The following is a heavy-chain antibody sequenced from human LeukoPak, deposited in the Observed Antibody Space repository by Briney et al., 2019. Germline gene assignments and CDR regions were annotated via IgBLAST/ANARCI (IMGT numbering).Heavy chain of an antibody. CDR1: GFTLSWFL. Sequence: GGSLRLSCAASGFTLSWFLMSWGRPAPGKGPEWVANIKKDGSEKNYVDSVKGRFTVSRDIPNNSLYLQMNSLRAEDTAVYYCARGLHYYYYGMDVWGQGTTVTVSS. CDR2: IKKDGSEK. D-gene: IGHD3-10*01. J-gene: IGHJ6*02. V-gene: IGHV3-7*02. CDR3: ARGLHYYYYGMDV.